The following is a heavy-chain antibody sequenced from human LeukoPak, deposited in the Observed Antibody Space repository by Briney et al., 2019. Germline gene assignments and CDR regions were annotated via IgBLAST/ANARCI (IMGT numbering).Heavy chain of an antibody. CDR3: ARHLSGVTGYTYGRGIDY. Sequence: GSLRLSCAASGFTFSSYFMNWVRQAPGKGLEWVANIKKDGSEKYYVDSVKGRFTISRDNAKTSLYLQMNSLRAEDTAVYYCARHLSGVTGYTYGRGIDYWGQGTLVTVSS. D-gene: IGHD5-18*01. CDR1: GFTFSSYF. J-gene: IGHJ4*02. V-gene: IGHV3-7*01. CDR2: IKKDGSEK.